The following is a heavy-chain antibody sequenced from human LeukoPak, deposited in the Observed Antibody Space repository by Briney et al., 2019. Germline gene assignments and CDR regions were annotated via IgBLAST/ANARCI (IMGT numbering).Heavy chain of an antibody. CDR1: GFTVSSNY. D-gene: IGHD3-16*01. CDR2: IYTEGTT. J-gene: IGHJ4*02. CDR3: ASEGD. Sequence: GGSLRLSCAVSGFTVSSNYFSWVRQAPGKGLEWVSVIYTEGTTYYADSVRGRFIISRDNSKNTVYLQMNSLRVEDTAVYYCASEGDWGQGTLVTVSS. V-gene: IGHV3-66*02.